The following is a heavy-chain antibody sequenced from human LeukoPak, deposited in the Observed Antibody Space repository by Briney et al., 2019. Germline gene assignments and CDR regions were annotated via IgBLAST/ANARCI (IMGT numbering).Heavy chain of an antibody. CDR1: GFTVTSNY. D-gene: IGHD5-24*01. J-gene: IGHJ3*02. CDR2: IYSGGST. Sequence: PGGSLRLSCAASGFTVTSNYMSWVRQAPGKGLEWLSVIYSGGSTYYADSVEGRFTISRDNSKNTLYLQINGLRAEDTAVYYCAREGTNRDGYRIHNAFDIWGQGTMVTVSS. CDR3: AREGTNRDGYRIHNAFDI. V-gene: IGHV3-66*01.